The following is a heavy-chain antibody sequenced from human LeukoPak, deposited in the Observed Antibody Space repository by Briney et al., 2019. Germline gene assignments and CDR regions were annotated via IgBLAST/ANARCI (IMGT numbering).Heavy chain of an antibody. Sequence: PGGSLRLSCAASGFTFSSYSMNWVRQAPGKGLEWVSSISSSSSYIYYADSVKGRFTISRDNAKNSLYLQMNSLRAEDTAVYYCARETEQWLNYMDVWGKGTTVTVSS. V-gene: IGHV3-21*01. CDR3: ARETEQWLNYMDV. D-gene: IGHD6-19*01. J-gene: IGHJ6*03. CDR2: ISSSSSYI. CDR1: GFTFSSYS.